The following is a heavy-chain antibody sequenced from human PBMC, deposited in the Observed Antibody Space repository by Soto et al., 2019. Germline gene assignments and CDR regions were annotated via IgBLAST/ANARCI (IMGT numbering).Heavy chain of an antibody. V-gene: IGHV1-46*01. Sequence: ASVKVSCKASGYLFTAYSMHWVRLAPGQGLEWMGVVNPSGGSTKYAQNFQGRVTMTRDTSTTTIYMELSSLRSDDTAIYYCAREENCSGGTCYSEYFHRWGQGTRFTVSS. D-gene: IGHD2-15*01. CDR1: GYLFTAYS. J-gene: IGHJ1*01. CDR2: VNPSGGST. CDR3: AREENCSGGTCYSEYFHR.